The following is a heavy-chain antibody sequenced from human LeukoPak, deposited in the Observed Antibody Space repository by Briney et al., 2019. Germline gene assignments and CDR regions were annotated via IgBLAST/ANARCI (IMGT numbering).Heavy chain of an antibody. J-gene: IGHJ6*02. V-gene: IGHV1-2*02. CDR1: GYTFTGYY. CDR3: ASGTYGSGSYSPIYYYYSGMAV. Sequence: ASVKVSCKASGYTFTGYYMHWVRQAPGQGLEWMAWINPNSGGTNYAQKFQGRVTMTNDTSISTAYMELSRLRSDDTAVYYCASGTYGSGSYSPIYYYYSGMAVWGQGTTVTVSS. D-gene: IGHD3-10*01. CDR2: INPNSGGT.